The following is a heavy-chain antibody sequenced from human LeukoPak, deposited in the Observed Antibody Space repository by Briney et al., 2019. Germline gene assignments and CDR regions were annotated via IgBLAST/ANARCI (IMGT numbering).Heavy chain of an antibody. J-gene: IGHJ6*02. D-gene: IGHD6-13*01. CDR1: GFTVSSSY. CDR2: IYSGGNT. Sequence: PGGSLRLSCAASGFTVSSSYMSWVRQAPGKGLEWVSVIYSGGNTYYSDSVKGRFTISRDNSKNTLYLQMNSLRAEDTAVYYCAGGIAAAENHYYGMYVWGQGTTVTVSS. V-gene: IGHV3-53*01. CDR3: AGGIAAAENHYYGMYV.